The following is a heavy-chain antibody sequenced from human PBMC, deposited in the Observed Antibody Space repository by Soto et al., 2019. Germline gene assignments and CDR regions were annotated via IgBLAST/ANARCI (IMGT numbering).Heavy chain of an antibody. V-gene: IGHV2-5*02. CDR1: GFSLSTRGVG. Sequence: QITLKESGPTLVKPTKTLTLTCTFSGFSLSTRGVGVGWIRQPPGKALEWLALIYWDDDKRYSPSLKSRLTINKDTSKNQVVLTMTNMDPVDTATYYCPHSNSYDSSGYYCRFDYWGQGTLVTVSS. CDR3: PHSNSYDSSGYYCRFDY. J-gene: IGHJ4*02. D-gene: IGHD3-22*01. CDR2: IYWDDDK.